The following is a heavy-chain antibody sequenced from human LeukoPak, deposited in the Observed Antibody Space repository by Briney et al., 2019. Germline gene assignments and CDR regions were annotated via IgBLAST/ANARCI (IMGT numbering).Heavy chain of an antibody. Sequence: PGGSLTLSCTASGFTFSVSAMHWVRQASGQGLEWVGRIKTKADSYATAYAASVKGRFTISRDDSENTAYLQMDSLITEDTAVYYCTRLTTCTTTSCFFDFWGQGTVVTVSS. CDR3: TRLTTCTTTSCFFDF. CDR2: IKTKADSYAT. CDR1: GFTFSVSA. D-gene: IGHD2-2*01. J-gene: IGHJ4*02. V-gene: IGHV3-73*01.